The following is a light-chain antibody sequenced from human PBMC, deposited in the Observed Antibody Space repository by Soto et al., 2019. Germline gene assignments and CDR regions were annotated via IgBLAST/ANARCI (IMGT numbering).Light chain of an antibody. Sequence: EIVLTQSPGTLSLSPGERATLSCRASQSVSSSYLAWYQQKPGQAPRLLIYGASSRATGIPDRFSGSGSGTDFTLTISRLEPEEFAVYYCQQYGSSPWLTFGGGTKVEIK. CDR3: QQYGSSPWLT. CDR2: GAS. J-gene: IGKJ4*01. V-gene: IGKV3-20*01. CDR1: QSVSSSY.